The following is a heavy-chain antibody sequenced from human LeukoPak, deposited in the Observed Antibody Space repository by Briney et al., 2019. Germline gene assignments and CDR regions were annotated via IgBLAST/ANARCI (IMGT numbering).Heavy chain of an antibody. CDR2: IKQDGSEK. CDR1: GFTFSSYW. Sequence: GGSLRLSCAASGFTFSSYWMSWVRQAPGKGLEWVANIKQDGSEKYYVDSVKGRFTISRDNAKNSLYLQMNSLRAEDTAVYYCARVGHIVVVPAAIPLNWFDPWGQGTLVTVSS. J-gene: IGHJ5*02. CDR3: ARVGHIVVVPAAIPLNWFDP. V-gene: IGHV3-7*01. D-gene: IGHD2-2*01.